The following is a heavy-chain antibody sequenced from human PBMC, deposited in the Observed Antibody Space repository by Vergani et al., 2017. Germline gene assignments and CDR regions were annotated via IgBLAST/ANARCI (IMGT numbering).Heavy chain of an antibody. CDR3: ARGDYDFWSGYYDAFDI. V-gene: IGHV3-7*01. Sequence: VQLVESGGGLVKPGGSPRLSCAASGFTFSDYYMSWVRQAPGKGLEWVANIKQDGSEKYYVDSVKGRFTISRDNAKNSLYLQMNSLRAEDTAVYYCARGDYDFWSGYYDAFDIWGQGTMVTVSS. J-gene: IGHJ3*02. D-gene: IGHD3-3*01. CDR2: IKQDGSEK. CDR1: GFTFSDYY.